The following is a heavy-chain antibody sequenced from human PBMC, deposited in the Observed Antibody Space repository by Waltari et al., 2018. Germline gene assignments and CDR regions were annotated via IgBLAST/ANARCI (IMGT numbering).Heavy chain of an antibody. CDR3: AKDLSYGDYFDY. D-gene: IGHD4-17*01. CDR2: IRYDGSNK. V-gene: IGHV3-30*02. CDR1: GFTFSSYG. Sequence: QVQLVESGGGVVQPGGSLRLSCAASGFTFSSYGMHWVRQAPGKGLEWVAFIRYDGSNKYYADSVKGRFTISRDNSKNTLYLQMNSLRAEDTAVYYCAKDLSYGDYFDYWGQGTLVTVSS. J-gene: IGHJ4*02.